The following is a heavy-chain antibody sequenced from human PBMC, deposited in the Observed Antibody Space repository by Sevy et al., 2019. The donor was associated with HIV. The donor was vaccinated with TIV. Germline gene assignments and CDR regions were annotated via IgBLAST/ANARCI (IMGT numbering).Heavy chain of an antibody. V-gene: IGHV1-69*06. CDR2: FDPIFGTA. Sequence: ASVKVSCKASGCTFSSYAISWVRQAPGQGLEWMGGFDPIFGTANYAQKFQGRVTITGDKSTDTAYMELSSLRSEDTAVYYCAREAVEMAKRGDAFDFWGQGTLVTVSS. CDR1: GCTFSSYA. J-gene: IGHJ3*01. D-gene: IGHD5-12*01. CDR3: AREAVEMAKRGDAFDF.